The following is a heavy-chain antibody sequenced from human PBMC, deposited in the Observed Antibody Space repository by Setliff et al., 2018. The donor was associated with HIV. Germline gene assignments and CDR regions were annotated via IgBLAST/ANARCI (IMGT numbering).Heavy chain of an antibody. CDR1: GFTFSSYA. CDR2: IWYDGTNE. Sequence: GGSLRLSCAASGFTFSSYAMHWVRQAPGKGLEWVAVIWYDGTNEDYGDSVKGRFTISRDNAKNTLYMQMNSLRVEDTAVYFCARDRPTGWFPDYWGQGTLVTVSS. D-gene: IGHD6-19*01. V-gene: IGHV3-30*07. J-gene: IGHJ4*02. CDR3: ARDRPTGWFPDY.